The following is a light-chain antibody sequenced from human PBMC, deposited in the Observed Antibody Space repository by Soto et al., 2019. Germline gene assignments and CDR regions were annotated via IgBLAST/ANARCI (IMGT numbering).Light chain of an antibody. CDR3: SSYTSSSTPYV. J-gene: IGLJ1*01. Sequence: QSALTQPASVSGSPGQSITISCTGTSSDVRGYNYVSWYQQHPGKAPKLMIYEVSNRPSGVSNRFSGSKSGNTASLTISGLQAEDEADYYCSSYTSSSTPYVLGTGTKLTVL. CDR2: EVS. V-gene: IGLV2-14*01. CDR1: SSDVRGYNY.